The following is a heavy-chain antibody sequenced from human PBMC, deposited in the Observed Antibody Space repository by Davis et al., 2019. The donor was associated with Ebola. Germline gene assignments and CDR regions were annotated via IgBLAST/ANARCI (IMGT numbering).Heavy chain of an antibody. CDR2: SSGRGDAT. CDR1: GFSSSGYA. J-gene: IGHJ4*02. CDR3: ARDEDVPYFFYV. D-gene: IGHD2-15*01. Sequence: PGGSLRLSCAASGFSSSGYAMSRVRQAPGKGLEWLSRSSGRGDATDYADSVKGRFTISRDNSKDTVFLHMSGLRPEDTAMYYCARDEDVPYFFYVWGQGALVIVSS. V-gene: IGHV3-23*01.